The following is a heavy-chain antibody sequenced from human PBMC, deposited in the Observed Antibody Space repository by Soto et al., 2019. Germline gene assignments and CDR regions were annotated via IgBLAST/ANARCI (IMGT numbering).Heavy chain of an antibody. CDR2: IYPGDSDT. Sequence: PGESLKISCKGSGYSFTTYWIGWVRQMPGKGLEWMGIIYPGDSDTKYSPSFEGQVTISVGKSINTAYLQWSNLKASDTAMYFCARLGVGEPAASWGQGTLVTVSS. J-gene: IGHJ5*02. D-gene: IGHD2-2*01. CDR1: GYSFTTYW. V-gene: IGHV5-51*01. CDR3: ARLGVGEPAAS.